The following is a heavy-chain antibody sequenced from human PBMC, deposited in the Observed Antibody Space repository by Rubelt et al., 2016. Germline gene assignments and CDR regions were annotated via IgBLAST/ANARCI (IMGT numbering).Heavy chain of an antibody. Sequence: QQQLQESGPGLVKPSETLSLTCIVSGGSISGSSYYWCWIRQPPGKGLEWIASIFSSGSTSYSPSLTSRVTISVDTSKNQFSLKLKSVTAADTAVYYCARRRTVPQNWFDPWGQGTLVTVSS. CDR3: ARRRTVPQNWFDP. V-gene: IGHV4-39*01. D-gene: IGHD4-17*01. CDR1: GGSISGSSYY. CDR2: IFSSGST. J-gene: IGHJ5*02.